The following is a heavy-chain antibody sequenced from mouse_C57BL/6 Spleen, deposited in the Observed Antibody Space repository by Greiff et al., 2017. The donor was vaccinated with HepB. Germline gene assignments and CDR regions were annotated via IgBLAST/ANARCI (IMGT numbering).Heavy chain of an antibody. Sequence: EVKLEESGGDLVKPGGSLKLSCAASGFTFSSYGMSWVRQTPDKRLEWVATISSGGSYTYYPDSVKGRFTISRDNAKNTLYLQMSSLKSEDTAMYYCARHVDYGSSYVGYYAMDYWGQGTSVTVSS. J-gene: IGHJ4*01. V-gene: IGHV5-6*02. CDR2: ISSGGSYT. CDR1: GFTFSSYG. CDR3: ARHVDYGSSYVGYYAMDY. D-gene: IGHD1-1*01.